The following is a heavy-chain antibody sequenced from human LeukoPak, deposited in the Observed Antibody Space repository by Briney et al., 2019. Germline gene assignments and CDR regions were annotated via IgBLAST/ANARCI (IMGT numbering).Heavy chain of an antibody. CDR1: GGSISSYY. V-gene: IGHV3-72*01. J-gene: IGHJ4*02. CDR3: VRVRHGDSFDF. D-gene: IGHD4-17*01. CDR2: IRNAANGYTT. Sequence: LSLTCTVSGGSISSYYWSWIRQPPGKGLEWVGRIRNAANGYTTDYATSVKGRFIISRDDSRNSLYLQMSSLKTEDTALYYCVRVRHGDSFDFWGQGTLVTVSS.